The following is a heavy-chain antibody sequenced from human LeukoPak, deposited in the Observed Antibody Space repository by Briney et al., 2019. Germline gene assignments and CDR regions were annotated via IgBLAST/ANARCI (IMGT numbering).Heavy chain of an antibody. Sequence: ASVKVSCKASGYSFTGYYMHWVRQAPGQGLEWMGWINPNSGDTNYAQKFQGRVTMTRDTSISTAYMELSRLRSDDTAVYYCARADYDYVWGSYRQYYFDYWGQGTLVTVSS. CDR2: INPNSGDT. V-gene: IGHV1-2*02. CDR3: ARADYDYVWGSYRQYYFDY. CDR1: GYSFTGYY. D-gene: IGHD3-16*02. J-gene: IGHJ4*02.